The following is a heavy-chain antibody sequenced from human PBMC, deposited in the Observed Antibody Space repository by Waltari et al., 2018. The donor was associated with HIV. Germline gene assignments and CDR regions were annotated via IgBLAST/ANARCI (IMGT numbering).Heavy chain of an antibody. CDR2: KSEKGRNK. CDR3: AKEDFEYGSSSHLGY. V-gene: IGHV3-30*18. Sequence: QVPLLESGGGVVQPGRSLRLSCEVSGFTFSDYGFHWVRQAPGRGLEWMALKSEKGRNKYYSESVKGRFTLSRDNAKNTLFLQMNSLRAEDTAVYYCAKEDFEYGSSSHLGYWGQGTLVTVSS. J-gene: IGHJ4*02. CDR1: GFTFSDYG. D-gene: IGHD6-6*01.